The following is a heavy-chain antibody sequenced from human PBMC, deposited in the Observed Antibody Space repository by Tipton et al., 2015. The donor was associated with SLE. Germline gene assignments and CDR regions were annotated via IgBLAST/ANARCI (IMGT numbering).Heavy chain of an antibody. D-gene: IGHD4-17*01. CDR1: GFTFSSYS. CDR2: ISSSSFFI. CDR3: ARADDYGDRYYFDF. V-gene: IGHV3-21*03. Sequence: GSLRLSCAASGFTFSSYSMNWVRQALGKGLEWVSCISSSSFFIYYEDSVKGRFTISRDNARNALYLKMNSLRAEDTAVYYCARADDYGDRYYFDFWGQGTLVTVSS. J-gene: IGHJ4*02.